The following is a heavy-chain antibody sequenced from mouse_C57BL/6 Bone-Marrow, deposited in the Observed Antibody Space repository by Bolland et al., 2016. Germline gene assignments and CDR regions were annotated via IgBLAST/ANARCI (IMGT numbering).Heavy chain of an antibody. V-gene: IGHV1-22*01. D-gene: IGHD3-2*02. Sequence: NGGTSYNQKFKGKATLTVNKSSSTAYMELRSLTSEDSAVYYCARSQATWAWFAYWGQGTL. CDR2: NGGT. J-gene: IGHJ3*01. CDR3: ARSQATWAWFAY.